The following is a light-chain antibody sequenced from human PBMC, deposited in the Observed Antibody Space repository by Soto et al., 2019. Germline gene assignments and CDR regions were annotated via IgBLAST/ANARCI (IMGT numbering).Light chain of an antibody. J-gene: IGKJ2*01. CDR1: QSIRDN. Sequence: EIVMTQSPATLSVSPGEGAIVSCRASQSIRDNLAWYQQTPGRAPRLLIYGASIRVTGVPARFSGSGSGTEFTLTISSLQSEDFAVYYCQQYDYWPPYTFGQGTKVEIK. CDR3: QQYDYWPPYT. V-gene: IGKV3-15*01. CDR2: GAS.